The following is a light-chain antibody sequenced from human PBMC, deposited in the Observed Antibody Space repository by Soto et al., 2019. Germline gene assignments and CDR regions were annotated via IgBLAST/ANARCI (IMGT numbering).Light chain of an antibody. CDR1: SSNIGNNY. Sequence: QSVLTQPPSVSAAPGQKVAISSSGSSSNIGNNYVSWYQQLPGTAPKLLIYDNNKRPSGIPDRFSGSKSGTSATLGITGLQTRDEADYYCGTWDSSLSAVVFGGGTQLTVL. CDR3: GTWDSSLSAVV. CDR2: DNN. V-gene: IGLV1-51*01. J-gene: IGLJ2*01.